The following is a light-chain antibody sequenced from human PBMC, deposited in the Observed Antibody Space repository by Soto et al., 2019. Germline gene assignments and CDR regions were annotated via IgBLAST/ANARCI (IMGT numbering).Light chain of an antibody. CDR3: LLDFRSFWA. CDR2: AAS. Sequence: AIQLTQSPSSLTASVGDRVTITCRASQAIRTALGWYQQKPGKVPKLLIYAASTLQSGVPSRFSGSGSGTDFTLSISSLQPEDFATYYCLLDFRSFWAFGQWTTVDIK. CDR1: QAIRTA. J-gene: IGKJ1*01. V-gene: IGKV1-6*01.